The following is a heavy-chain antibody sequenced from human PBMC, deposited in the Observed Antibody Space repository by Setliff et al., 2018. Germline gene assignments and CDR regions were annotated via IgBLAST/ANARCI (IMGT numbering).Heavy chain of an antibody. D-gene: IGHD1-26*01. V-gene: IGHV3-21*01. Sequence: PGGSLRLSCAASGFTFDDYAMHWVRQAPGKGLEWVSSISSSSSYIYYTDSVKGRFAISRDNAKNSLYLQMNSLRAEDTAVYYCARDPPWELRYFDLWGRGTLVTVSS. CDR3: ARDPPWELRYFDL. CDR1: GFTFDDYA. J-gene: IGHJ2*01. CDR2: ISSSSSYI.